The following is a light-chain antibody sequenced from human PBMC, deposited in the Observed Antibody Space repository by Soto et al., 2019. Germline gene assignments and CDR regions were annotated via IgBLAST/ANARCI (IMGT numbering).Light chain of an antibody. CDR3: PQRSTWPYT. CDR1: QSVSSY. J-gene: IGKJ2*01. Sequence: EIVLTQSPATLSLSPGERATLSCRASQSVSSYLAWYQHKPGQAPRLLIYDASNRATGIPARFSGSGSGTDLTLTISSLETEDFAVYYCPQRSTWPYTFGQGTKLEIK. V-gene: IGKV3-11*01. CDR2: DAS.